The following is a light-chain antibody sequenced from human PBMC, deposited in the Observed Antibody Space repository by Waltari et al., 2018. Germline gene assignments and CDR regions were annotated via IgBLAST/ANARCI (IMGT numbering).Light chain of an antibody. CDR2: GKN. V-gene: IGLV3-19*01. CDR1: SLRSCY. CDR3: HCRDTSGTHWV. J-gene: IGLJ3*02. Sequence: SSELTQDPAVSVALGQTVRITCQGDSLRSCYATWYQQKAGQGPILGMYGKNNRPSGIPDRFSGSSSGNTASLTITGAQAEDEADYYCHCRDTSGTHWVFGGGTKLTVL.